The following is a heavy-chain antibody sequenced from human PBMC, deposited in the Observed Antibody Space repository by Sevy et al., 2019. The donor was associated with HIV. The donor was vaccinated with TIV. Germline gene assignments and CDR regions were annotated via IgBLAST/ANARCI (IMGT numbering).Heavy chain of an antibody. V-gene: IGHV3-33*01. D-gene: IGHD1-1*01. J-gene: IGHJ3*02. CDR2: IWYDGSNK. Sequence: GGSLRLSCAASVFTFSSYGMHWVRQAPGKGLEWVAVIWYDGSNKYYADSVKGRFTISRDNSKNTLYLQMNSLRAEDTAVYYCARGSGTPGKAFDIWGQGTMVTVSS. CDR3: ARGSGTPGKAFDI. CDR1: VFTFSSYG.